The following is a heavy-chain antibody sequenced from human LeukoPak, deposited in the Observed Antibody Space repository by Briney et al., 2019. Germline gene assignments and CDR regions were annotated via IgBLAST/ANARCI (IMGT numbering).Heavy chain of an antibody. CDR1: GVSISGSTYF. Sequence: SETLSLACTVSGVSISGSTYFWGWIRQPPGKGLEWFGSIFESGSTYYNPSLKSRVTIAVDTSRNQFSLRLTSVTPTDTAVYYCARTGFVGTTDHDAFDIWGQGTLVTVSS. CDR3: ARTGFVGTTDHDAFDI. D-gene: IGHD1-26*01. J-gene: IGHJ4*02. CDR2: IFESGST. V-gene: IGHV4-39*01.